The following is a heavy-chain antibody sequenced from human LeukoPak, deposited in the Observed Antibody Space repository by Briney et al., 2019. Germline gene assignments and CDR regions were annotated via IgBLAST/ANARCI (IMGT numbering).Heavy chain of an antibody. CDR3: ARGRYGLLGAYDY. CDR1: LYTSTVYY. Sequence: ASVKDSSKDPLYTSTVYYARWGRQAPGQGLEWMGWINPNSGDTNYAQKFQGRVTMTRDTSISRAYMEPSRLTSDDTPVYYCARGRYGLLGAYDYWGQGAMVTVSS. D-gene: IGHD4/OR15-4a*01. CDR2: INPNSGDT. J-gene: IGHJ4*02. V-gene: IGHV1-2*02.